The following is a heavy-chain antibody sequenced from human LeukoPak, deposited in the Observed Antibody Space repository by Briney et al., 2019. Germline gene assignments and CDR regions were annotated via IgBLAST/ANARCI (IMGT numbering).Heavy chain of an antibody. D-gene: IGHD3-22*01. CDR2: IYWDDDK. V-gene: IGHV2-5*02. CDR1: GFSLSTTAVG. J-gene: IGHJ3*02. CDR3: VHRHYSSGSYVFDI. Sequence: ESGPTLVKPTQTLTLTCTFSGFSLSTTAVGVGWIRQPPGKALEWLALIYWDDDKWYSPSLKSRLTIIKDTSKNQVVLTMTNMDPVDTATYYCVHRHYSSGSYVFDIWGQGTMVTVSS.